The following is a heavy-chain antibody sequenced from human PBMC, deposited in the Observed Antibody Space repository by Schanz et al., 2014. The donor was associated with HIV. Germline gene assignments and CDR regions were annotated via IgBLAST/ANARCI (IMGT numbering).Heavy chain of an antibody. CDR1: GFTFSSYW. J-gene: IGHJ4*02. V-gene: IGHV3-74*03. D-gene: IGHD1-20*01. CDR2: INSEGSST. CDR3: TAYNWHRGQY. Sequence: EVQLVEFGGGLVQPGGSLRLSCEASGFTFSSYWMHWVRQVPGKGLVWVSRINSEGSSTTYEYEDSVKGRFTISRDNVRNTLYLQMNSVRAEDTGVYYCTAYNWHRGQYWGQGTLVTVSS.